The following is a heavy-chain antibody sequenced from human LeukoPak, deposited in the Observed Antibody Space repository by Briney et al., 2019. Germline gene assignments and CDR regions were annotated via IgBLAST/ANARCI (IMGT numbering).Heavy chain of an antibody. CDR3: ARDPALDCGGDCYSFGLDY. CDR1: GYIFTSYG. J-gene: IGHJ4*02. V-gene: IGHV1-18*04. D-gene: IGHD2-21*02. CDR2: ISAYNGNT. Sequence: GASVKVSCKASGYIFTSYGISWVRQAPGQGLEWMGWISAYNGNTNYAQKLQGRVTMTTDTSTSTAYMELRSLRSDDTAVYYCARDPALDCGGDCYSFGLDYWGQGTLVTVSS.